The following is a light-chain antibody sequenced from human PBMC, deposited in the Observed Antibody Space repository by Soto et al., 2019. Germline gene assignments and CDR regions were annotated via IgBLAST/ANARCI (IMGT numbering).Light chain of an antibody. CDR1: QTINNW. J-gene: IGKJ1*01. Sequence: DIQMTQSPSTRSASIGDRVTITCRASQTINNWLAWYQQKPGKAPNLLIYHASNLETGVPSRFSGSAFGTEFTLTISSLQPDDFATYYCQHYNSYPWTFGQGTKV. CDR3: QHYNSYPWT. CDR2: HAS. V-gene: IGKV1-5*01.